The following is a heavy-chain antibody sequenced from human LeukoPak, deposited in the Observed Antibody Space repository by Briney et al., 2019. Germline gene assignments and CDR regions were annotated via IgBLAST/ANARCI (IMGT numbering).Heavy chain of an antibody. CDR3: AKDRNDFWSGYFSSAFDI. V-gene: IGHV3-30*18. Sequence: GRSLRLSCAASGFTFSSYDMHWVRQAPGKGLEWVAVIPYDGSNKYYADSVKGRFTISRDNSKNTLYLQMNSLRAEDTAVYYCAKDRNDFWSGYFSSAFDIWGQGTMVTVSS. CDR2: IPYDGSNK. J-gene: IGHJ3*02. CDR1: GFTFSSYD. D-gene: IGHD3-3*01.